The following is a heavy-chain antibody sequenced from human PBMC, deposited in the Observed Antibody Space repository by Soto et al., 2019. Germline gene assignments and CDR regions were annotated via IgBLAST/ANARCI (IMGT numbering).Heavy chain of an antibody. CDR1: GYIFTNFG. J-gene: IGHJ6*02. D-gene: IGHD6-13*01. V-gene: IGHV1-18*01. CDR2: ISGYNDNT. CDR3: VRDHSSWFYYYNGMDV. Sequence: QVQLKQSGPEVRKPGASVRVSCKASGYIFTNFGISWVRQAPGQGLEWMGWISGYNDNTHYAQKLQGRVSMTTDTSTGTAYMDLRSLRSDDTAIYYCVRDHSSWFYYYNGMDVWGQGTTVTVSS.